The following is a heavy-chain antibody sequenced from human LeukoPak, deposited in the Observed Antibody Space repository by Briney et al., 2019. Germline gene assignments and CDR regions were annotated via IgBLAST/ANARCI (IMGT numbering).Heavy chain of an antibody. CDR3: AKGAYDYIEIAYFDY. CDR2: ISYDGSNK. V-gene: IGHV3-30*04. J-gene: IGHJ4*02. Sequence: GGSLRLSCAASGFTFSSYAMHWVRQAPGKGLEWVAVISYDGSNKFYADSVKGRFTISRDKSKNTLYLQMNSLRAEDTAVYYCAKGAYDYIEIAYFDYWGQGSLVTVSS. D-gene: IGHD5-12*01. CDR1: GFTFSSYA.